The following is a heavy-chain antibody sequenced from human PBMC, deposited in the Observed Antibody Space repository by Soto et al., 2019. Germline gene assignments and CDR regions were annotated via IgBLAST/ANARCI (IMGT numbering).Heavy chain of an antibody. CDR2: INSDGSTT. V-gene: IGHV3-74*01. Sequence: EVQLVESGGGLVQPGGSLRLSCAASAFTFNSYWMHWVRQAPGKGLVWVSRINSDGSTTNYADSVKGRFTISRDNAENTLYLQMNRLSAEDTAVYYCARGLKGYYGVDVWGQGTTVTVSS. CDR3: ARGLKGYYGVDV. J-gene: IGHJ6*02. CDR1: AFTFNSYW.